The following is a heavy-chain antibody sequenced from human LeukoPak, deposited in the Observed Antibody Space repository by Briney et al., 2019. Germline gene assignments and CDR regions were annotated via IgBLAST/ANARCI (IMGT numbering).Heavy chain of an antibody. J-gene: IGHJ4*02. CDR3: ARGSDSSGSKDY. D-gene: IGHD3-22*01. Sequence: GGSLRLSCAASGFTFSNYWMHWVRQAPGKGLEWVSSISSSSSYIYYADSVKGRFTISRDNARNSLYLQMNSLRAEDTAVYYCARGSDSSGSKDYWGQGTLVTVSS. CDR1: GFTFSNYW. CDR2: ISSSSSYI. V-gene: IGHV3-21*01.